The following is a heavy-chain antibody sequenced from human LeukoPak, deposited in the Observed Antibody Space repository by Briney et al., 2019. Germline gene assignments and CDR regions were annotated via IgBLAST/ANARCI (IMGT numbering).Heavy chain of an antibody. D-gene: IGHD3-3*01. J-gene: IGHJ4*02. CDR2: ISSSGSTI. Sequence: PGGSLRLSCADSGFTFSSYEMNSVRQAPGKGLECVSYISSSGSTIYYADSVKGRFTISRDNAKNSLSLQMNSLRAEDTAVYYCARTGYDFWSGPPDYWGQGTLVTVSS. CDR1: GFTFSSYE. CDR3: ARTGYDFWSGPPDY. V-gene: IGHV3-48*03.